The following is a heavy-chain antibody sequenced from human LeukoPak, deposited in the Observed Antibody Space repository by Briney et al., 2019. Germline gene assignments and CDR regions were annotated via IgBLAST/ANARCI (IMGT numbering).Heavy chain of an antibody. D-gene: IGHD1-1*01. Sequence: GGSLRLSCAASGFIVSTSYMTWVRQAPGKGLEWVSIIYNNGDTYYADSVKGRFTISRDNSRNTLFLQMNSLRAEDTAIYYCARDASWNDGRGLDNWGQGTLVTVSS. CDR3: ARDASWNDGRGLDN. CDR1: GFIVSTSY. V-gene: IGHV3-53*01. CDR2: IYNNGDT. J-gene: IGHJ4*02.